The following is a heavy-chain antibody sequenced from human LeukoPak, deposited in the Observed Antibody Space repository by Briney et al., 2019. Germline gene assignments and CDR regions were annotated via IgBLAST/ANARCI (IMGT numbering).Heavy chain of an antibody. V-gene: IGHV3-30*18. CDR2: ISYDGSNK. D-gene: IGHD5-18*01. Sequence: GRSLRLSCAASGFTFSSYGMHWVCQAPGKGLEWVAFISYDGSNKYYADSVKGRFTISRDNSKNTLYLQMNSLRAEDTAVYYCAKDGSYSYEMVYWGQGTLVTVSS. CDR1: GFTFSSYG. J-gene: IGHJ4*02. CDR3: AKDGSYSYEMVY.